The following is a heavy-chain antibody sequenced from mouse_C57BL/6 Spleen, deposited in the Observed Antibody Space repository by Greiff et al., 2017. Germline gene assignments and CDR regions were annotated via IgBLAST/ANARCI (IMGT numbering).Heavy chain of an antibody. CDR2: IYPGDGDT. CDR1: GYAFSSSW. D-gene: IGHD1-1*01. J-gene: IGHJ1*03. V-gene: IGHV1-82*01. Sequence: VKLQQSGPELVKPGASVKISCKASGYAFSSSWMNWVKQRPGKGLEWIGRIYPGDGDTNYNGKFKGKATLTADKSSSTAYMQLSSLTSEDSAVYFCARSLYYYGSSYENFDVWGTGTTVTVSS. CDR3: ARSLYYYGSSYENFDV.